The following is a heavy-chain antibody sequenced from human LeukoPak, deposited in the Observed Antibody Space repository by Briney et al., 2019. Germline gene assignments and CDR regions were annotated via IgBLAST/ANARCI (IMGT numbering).Heavy chain of an antibody. J-gene: IGHJ4*02. CDR2: LYPSGST. CDR1: GGSINSGY. CDR3: AGGHYPLEY. Sequence: NPSGTLSLTCSVSGGSINSGYWSWIRQPPGKGLEWIGLLYPSGSTNYNPSLKSRVTISVDTSRTQFSLKLSSMTAADTAVYYCAGGHYPLEYWGQGTLVTVSS. V-gene: IGHV4-59*01. D-gene: IGHD1-26*01.